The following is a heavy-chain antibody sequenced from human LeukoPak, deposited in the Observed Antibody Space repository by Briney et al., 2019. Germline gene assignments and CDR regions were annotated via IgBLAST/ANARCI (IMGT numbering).Heavy chain of an antibody. D-gene: IGHD3-10*01. CDR3: ARGRSLQSITMVRGVITDV. V-gene: IGHV4-34*01. Sequence: ASETLSLTCAVYGGSFSGYYWSWIRQPPGKGLEWIGEINHSGSTNYNPSLKSRVTISVDTSKNQFSLKLSSVTAADTAVYYCARGRSLQSITMVRGVITDVWGKGTTVTVSS. CDR1: GGSFSGYY. CDR2: INHSGST. J-gene: IGHJ6*04.